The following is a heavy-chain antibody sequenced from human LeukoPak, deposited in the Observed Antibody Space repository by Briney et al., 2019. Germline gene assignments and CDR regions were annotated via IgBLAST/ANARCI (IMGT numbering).Heavy chain of an antibody. CDR3: ARKVNDYGIVR. CDR1: GGSFSGYY. V-gene: IGHV4-34*01. D-gene: IGHD4-17*01. J-gene: IGHJ4*02. Sequence: PSETLSLTCAVYGGSFSGYYWSWIRRPPGKGLEWIGEINHSGSTNYNPSLKSRVTISVDTSKNQFSLKLSSVTAADTAVYYCARKVNDYGIVRWGQGTLVTVSS. CDR2: INHSGST.